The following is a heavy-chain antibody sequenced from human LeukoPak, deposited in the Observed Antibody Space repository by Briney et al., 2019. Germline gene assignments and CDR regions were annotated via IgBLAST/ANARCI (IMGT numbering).Heavy chain of an antibody. V-gene: IGHV1-2*02. J-gene: IGHJ3*02. CDR1: GYIFTDYY. D-gene: IGHD4-23*01. CDR2: FNPASGGT. Sequence: ASVKVSCKASGYIFTDYYMHWVRQAPGQGLEWMGWFNPASGGTKYAQKFQGRVTMTRDTSINTAYMELSSLGLDDTAVYYCAIGLYYGGNQRAHDAFDIWGQGTLVTVSS. CDR3: AIGLYYGGNQRAHDAFDI.